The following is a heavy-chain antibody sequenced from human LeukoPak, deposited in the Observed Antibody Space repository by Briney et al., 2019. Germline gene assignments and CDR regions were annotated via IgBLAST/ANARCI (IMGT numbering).Heavy chain of an antibody. CDR3: VKDRGDIVMVVAASFAY. D-gene: IGHD2-15*01. Sequence: GGSLRLSCSASGFTFNSYAMHWVRQAPGKGLEYVSGLNSHGGSTYYADSVKGRFIISRDNSKNTLFLQMSSLRVEDTAVYYCVKDRGDIVMVVAASFAYWGQGPLVTVSS. J-gene: IGHJ4*02. V-gene: IGHV3-64D*09. CDR1: GFTFNSYA. CDR2: LNSHGGST.